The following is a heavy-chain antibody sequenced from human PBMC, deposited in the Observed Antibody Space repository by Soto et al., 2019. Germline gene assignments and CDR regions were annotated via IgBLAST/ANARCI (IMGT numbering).Heavy chain of an antibody. CDR2: MNPNSGNT. CDR3: ARLYGRAAAAGN. J-gene: IGHJ4*02. V-gene: IGHV1-8*01. Sequence: QVQLVQSGAEVKKPGASVKVSCKASGYTFTSYDINWVRQATGQGLEWMGWMNPNSGNTGYAQKFKGRVTMTRNTSLSTDYMELSSLRSEDTVVYYCARLYGRAAAAGNWGQGTLVTVSS. CDR1: GYTFTSYD. D-gene: IGHD6-13*01.